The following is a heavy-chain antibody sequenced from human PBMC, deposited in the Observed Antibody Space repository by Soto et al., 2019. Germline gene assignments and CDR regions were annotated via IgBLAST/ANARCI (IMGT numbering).Heavy chain of an antibody. V-gene: IGHV1-8*01. CDR3: ARMATFGSLNWFDP. CDR2: MNPGSGDT. D-gene: IGHD3-10*01. J-gene: IGHJ5*02. Sequence: ASVKVSCKASGYSFTDNDVSWVRQATGQGLEWMGWMNPGSGDTGYAQKFQGRVTMTRDISIATAYMELSGLRSDDTAIYYCARMATFGSLNWFDPWGQGTLVTVSS. CDR1: GYSFTDND.